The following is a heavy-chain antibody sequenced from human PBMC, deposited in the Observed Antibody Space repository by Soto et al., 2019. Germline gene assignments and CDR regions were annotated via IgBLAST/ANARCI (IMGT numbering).Heavy chain of an antibody. CDR2: IYHRGST. J-gene: IGHJ4*02. V-gene: IGHV4-4*02. D-gene: IGHD3-10*01. Sequence: QVQLQESGPGLVKPSGTLSLTCAVSGGSISSSNWLSWVRQPPGKGLEWIGEIYHRGSTNYNPALKRRVTISVDKSKYQFSLKLSSVAATDTAVYYCARVLRGELFDYWGQGTLVTVSS. CDR3: ARVLRGELFDY. CDR1: GGSISSSNW.